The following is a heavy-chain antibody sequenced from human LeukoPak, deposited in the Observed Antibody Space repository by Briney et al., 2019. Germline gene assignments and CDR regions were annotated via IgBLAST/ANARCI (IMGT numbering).Heavy chain of an antibody. J-gene: IGHJ6*03. D-gene: IGHD4-17*01. Sequence: SETLSLTCSVSGGSLSSGGYYWSWIRQHPGKGLEWIGYIYYSGSTYFNPSLKSRVTISVDTSKNQFSLKLSSVTAADTTVYYCSRAYGHRIVYYYYMDVWGQGTTVTVSS. V-gene: IGHV4-31*03. CDR3: SRAYGHRIVYYYYMDV. CDR2: IYYSGST. CDR1: GGSLSSGGYY.